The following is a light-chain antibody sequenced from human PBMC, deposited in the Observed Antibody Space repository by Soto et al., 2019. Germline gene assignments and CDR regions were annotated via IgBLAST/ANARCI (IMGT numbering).Light chain of an antibody. CDR3: GAWDDSLNGYV. V-gene: IGLV1-44*01. CDR2: SNN. J-gene: IGLJ1*01. CDR1: SSNIGSNP. Sequence: QSVLTQPPSASGTPGRRGTISFSGSSSNIGSNPVNWYQQLPGTAPKLLIYSNNQRPSGVPDRFSGPKSGTSASLAISGLQSEDEADYYCGAWDDSLNGYVFGTGTKLTV.